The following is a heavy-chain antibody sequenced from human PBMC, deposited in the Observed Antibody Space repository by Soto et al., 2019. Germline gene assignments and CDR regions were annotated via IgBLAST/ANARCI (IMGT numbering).Heavy chain of an antibody. CDR1: GFTFSSYG. Sequence: GGSLRLSCAASGFTFSSYGMHWVRQAPGKGLEWVAVIWYDGSNKYYADSVKGRFTISRDNSKNTLYLQMNSLRAEDTAVYYCARAPYSSSWPFDYWGQGTLVTVSS. D-gene: IGHD6-13*01. CDR2: IWYDGSNK. J-gene: IGHJ4*02. V-gene: IGHV3-33*01. CDR3: ARAPYSSSWPFDY.